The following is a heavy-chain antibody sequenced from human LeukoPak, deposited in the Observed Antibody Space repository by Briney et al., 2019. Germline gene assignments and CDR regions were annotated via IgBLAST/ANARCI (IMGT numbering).Heavy chain of an antibody. J-gene: IGHJ3*02. V-gene: IGHV4-4*09. Sequence: SETLSLTCTVSGGSISSYYWSWIRQPPGKGLGWIGYIYTSGSTNYNPSLKSRVTISVDTSKNQFSLKLSSVTAADTAVYYCARRGYSYGQDAFDIWGQGTMVTVSS. CDR3: ARRGYSYGQDAFDI. CDR1: GGSISSYY. D-gene: IGHD5-18*01. CDR2: IYTSGST.